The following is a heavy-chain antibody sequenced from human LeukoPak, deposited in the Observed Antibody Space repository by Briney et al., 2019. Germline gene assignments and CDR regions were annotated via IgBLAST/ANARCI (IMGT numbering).Heavy chain of an antibody. V-gene: IGHV2-70*11. CDR3: ARARGPFDY. CDR2: IDWDGDK. CDR1: GFSLSTTTMS. D-gene: IGHD6-6*01. J-gene: IGHJ4*02. Sequence: SGPALVKPTQTLTLTCTFFGFSLSTTTMSVSWIRQPPGQALEWLARIDWDGDKYYNTSLKTRLTISKDTSKNQVVLTVTNLDPVDTATYYCARARGPFDYWGQGILVTVSS.